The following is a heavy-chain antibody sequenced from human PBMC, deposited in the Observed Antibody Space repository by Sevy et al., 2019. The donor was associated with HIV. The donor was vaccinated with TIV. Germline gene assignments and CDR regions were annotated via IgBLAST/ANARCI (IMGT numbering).Heavy chain of an antibody. J-gene: IGHJ6*02. CDR1: GFTLSSYG. V-gene: IGHV3-33*01. D-gene: IGHD3-3*01. CDR3: ARDRLGITISAEWGGGMDV. Sequence: GSLRLSCAASGFTLSSYGMHWVRQAPGKGLEWVAVIRYDGSNKYDADSVKGRFTISRDNSKNTLYLQMNSLRAEDTAVYYCARDRLGITISAEWGGGMDVWGQGTTVTVSS. CDR2: IRYDGSNK.